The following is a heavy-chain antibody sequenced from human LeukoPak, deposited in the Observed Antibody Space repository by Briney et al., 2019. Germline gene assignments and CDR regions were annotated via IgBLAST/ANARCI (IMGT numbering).Heavy chain of an antibody. V-gene: IGHV6-1*01. CDR2: TFYRSKWYN. CDR1: GDSVSSNTAA. CDR3: ARDGWPAFDY. D-gene: IGHD2-15*01. J-gene: IGHJ4*02. Sequence: SPTLSFTCPISGDSVSSNTAAWNWIRQSPSRGLEWLGRTFYRSKWYNDYAVSVKSRITINPDTSKNQFSLQLNSVTPEDTAVYYCARDGWPAFDYWGQGALWTVSS.